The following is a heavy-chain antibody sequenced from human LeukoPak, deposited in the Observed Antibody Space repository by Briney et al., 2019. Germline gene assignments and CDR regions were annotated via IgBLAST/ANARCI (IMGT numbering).Heavy chain of an antibody. V-gene: IGHV1-8*03. CDR1: GNTFTSYD. D-gene: IGHD2-2*02. CDR3: ARSSVYQLLYWRGDVGFDP. Sequence: ASVNVSCKASGNTFTSYDINWVRQATGQGLEWMGWMNPNSGNTGYAQKFQGRVTITRNTSISTAYMELSSLRSEDTAVYYCARSSVYQLLYWRGDVGFDPWGQGTLVTVSS. J-gene: IGHJ5*02. CDR2: MNPNSGNT.